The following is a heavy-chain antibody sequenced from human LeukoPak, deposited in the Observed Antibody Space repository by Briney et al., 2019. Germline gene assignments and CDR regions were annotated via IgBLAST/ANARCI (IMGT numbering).Heavy chain of an antibody. D-gene: IGHD2-15*01. CDR1: GGSISSGSYY. CDR2: IYTSGST. CDR3: AGDRLYCSGGSCYSWWFDP. J-gene: IGHJ5*02. Sequence: SQTLSLTCTVSGGSISSGSYYWSWIRQPAGKGLEWIGRIYTSGSTNYNPSLKSRVTISVDTSKNQFSLKLSSVTAADTAVYYCAGDRLYCSGGSCYSWWFDPWGQGTLVTVSS. V-gene: IGHV4-61*02.